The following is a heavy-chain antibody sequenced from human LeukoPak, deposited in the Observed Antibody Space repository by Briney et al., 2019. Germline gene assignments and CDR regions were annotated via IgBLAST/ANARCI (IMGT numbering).Heavy chain of an antibody. V-gene: IGHV4-34*01. CDR2: INHSGST. CDR3: ARKDYYGSYV. Sequence: SETLSLTCAVYGGSFSGYYWSWIRQPPGKGLEWIGEINHSGSTNYNPSLKSRVIISVDTSKNQFSLKLSSVTAADTAVYYCARKDYYGSYVWGQGTLVTVSS. D-gene: IGHD3-10*01. J-gene: IGHJ4*02. CDR1: GGSFSGYY.